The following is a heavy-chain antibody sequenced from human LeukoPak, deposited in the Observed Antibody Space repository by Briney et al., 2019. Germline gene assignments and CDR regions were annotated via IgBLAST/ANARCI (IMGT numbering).Heavy chain of an antibody. CDR2: IHYSGST. D-gene: IGHD3-3*01. CDR3: ARAGLRFSYYYYYMDV. Sequence: SETLSLTCTVSGGSISSSSYYWGWIRQPPGKGLEWIGSIHYSGSTNYNPSLKSRVTISVDTSKNQFSLKLSSVTAADTAVYYCARAGLRFSYYYYYMDVWGKGTTVTVSS. CDR1: GGSISSSSYY. J-gene: IGHJ6*03. V-gene: IGHV4-39*07.